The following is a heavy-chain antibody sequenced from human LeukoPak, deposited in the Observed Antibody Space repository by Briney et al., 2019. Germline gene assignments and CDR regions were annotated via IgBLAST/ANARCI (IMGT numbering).Heavy chain of an antibody. D-gene: IGHD3-16*01. CDR3: AIEFGPGGAYPDY. CDR2: ISAYNGNT. CDR1: GYTFTIYG. J-gene: IGHJ4*02. V-gene: IGHV1-18*01. Sequence: GASGKVSFTGAGYTFTIYGISWVRHAPGQGLEWMGWISAYNGNTNYAQKLQGRVTMTTDTSTSTPYRQLSSLTSDDTAVYYCAIEFGPGGAYPDYWGQGTLVTVSS.